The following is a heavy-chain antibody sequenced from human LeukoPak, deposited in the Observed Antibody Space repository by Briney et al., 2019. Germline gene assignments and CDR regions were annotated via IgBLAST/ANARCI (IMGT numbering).Heavy chain of an antibody. D-gene: IGHD4-17*01. CDR1: GFTFSSYG. J-gene: IGHJ3*02. CDR2: ISGSGGST. Sequence: GGSLRLSCAASGFTFSSYGMSWVRQAPGKGLEWVSAISGSGGSTYYADSVKGRFTIPRDNSKNTLYLQMNSLRAEDTAVYYCAKDLTTDDAFDIWGQGTMVTVSS. V-gene: IGHV3-23*01. CDR3: AKDLTTDDAFDI.